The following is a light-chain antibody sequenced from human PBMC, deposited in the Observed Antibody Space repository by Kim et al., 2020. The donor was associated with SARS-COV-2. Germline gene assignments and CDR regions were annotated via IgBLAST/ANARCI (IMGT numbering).Light chain of an antibody. CDR1: TNY. J-gene: IGLJ2*01. V-gene: IGLV2-14*01. CDR3: TSYTGIITWV. Sequence: QSALTQPASVSGSPGQTITISCTGTTNYVSWHQQHPGKAPKLIIYEDSKRPSGVSNRFSGSKSANTASLTIPGLQADDEADYFCTSYTGIITWVFGG. CDR2: EDS.